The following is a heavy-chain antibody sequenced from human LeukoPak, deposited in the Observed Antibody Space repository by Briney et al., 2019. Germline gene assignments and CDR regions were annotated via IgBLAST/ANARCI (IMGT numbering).Heavy chain of an antibody. CDR3: ARTRYYYNSRSYGAPYYFDY. D-gene: IGHD3-10*01. J-gene: IGHJ4*02. CDR2: IYYSGST. Sequence: SETLSLTCAVSGGSISSNSYYWGWIRQPPGKGLEWIGSIYYSGSTYYNPSLKSRLTISVDTSKNQFSLKLSSVTAADTAVYYCARTRYYYNSRSYGAPYYFDYWGQGILVTVSS. V-gene: IGHV4-39*01. CDR1: GGSISSNSYY.